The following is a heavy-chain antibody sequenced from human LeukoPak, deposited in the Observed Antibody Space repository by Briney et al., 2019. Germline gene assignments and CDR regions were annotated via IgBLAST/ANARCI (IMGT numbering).Heavy chain of an antibody. Sequence: GASVKVSCKASGGTFSSYGISWVRQAPGQGLEWMGRIIPILGIANYAQKFQGRVTITADKSTSTAYMELSSLRSEDTAVYYCARAGLAMVNYYFDYWGQGTLVTVSS. D-gene: IGHD5-18*01. CDR2: IIPILGIA. CDR3: ARAGLAMVNYYFDY. CDR1: GGTFSSYG. J-gene: IGHJ4*02. V-gene: IGHV1-69*04.